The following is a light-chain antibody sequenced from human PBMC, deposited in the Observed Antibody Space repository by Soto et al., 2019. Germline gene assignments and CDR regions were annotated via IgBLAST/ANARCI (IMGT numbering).Light chain of an antibody. CDR2: WAS. V-gene: IGKV4-1*01. Sequence: DIVMTQSPESLTVSLGERATINCKSSLSVFYSSNNQNYLAWYQHKPGQPPKLLIYWASTRESGVPDRFSGSGSGPDFTLTISSLQAEDVAVYYCQQYYTTLAPTFGGGTKVEIK. J-gene: IGKJ4*01. CDR3: QQYYTTLAPT. CDR1: LSVFYSSNNQNY.